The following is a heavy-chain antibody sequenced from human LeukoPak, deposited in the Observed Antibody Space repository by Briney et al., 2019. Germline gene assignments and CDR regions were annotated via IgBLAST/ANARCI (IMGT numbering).Heavy chain of an antibody. D-gene: IGHD6-19*01. CDR3: ARGGAVSGWFDP. J-gene: IGHJ5*02. CDR1: GFTFSSYS. Sequence: GGSLRLSCAASGFTFSSYSMNWVRQAPGKGLEWVSSISSSSSYIYYADSVKGRFTISRDNAKNSLYLQMNSLRAEDTAVYYCARGGAVSGWFDPWGQGTLVTVSS. V-gene: IGHV3-21*01. CDR2: ISSSSSYI.